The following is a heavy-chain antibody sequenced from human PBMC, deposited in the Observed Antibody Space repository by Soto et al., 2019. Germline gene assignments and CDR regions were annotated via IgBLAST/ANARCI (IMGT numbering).Heavy chain of an antibody. CDR1: GFTFSSYG. CDR2: IWYDGSNK. CDR3: ARDGSRYYEFWSGYSHDAFDI. D-gene: IGHD3-3*01. J-gene: IGHJ3*02. Sequence: QVQLVGSGGGVVQPGRSLRLSCAASGFTFSSYGMQWVRQAPGKGLEWGAVIWYDGSNKYYADSVKGRFTISGDNSKNTLYLQRNSLRAEDTAVYYCARDGSRYYEFWSGYSHDAFDIWGQGTMVTVSS. V-gene: IGHV3-33*01.